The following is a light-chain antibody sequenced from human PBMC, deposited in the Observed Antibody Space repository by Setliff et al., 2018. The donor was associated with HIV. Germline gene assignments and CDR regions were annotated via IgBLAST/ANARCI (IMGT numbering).Light chain of an antibody. V-gene: IGKV1-12*01. CDR2: AAS. Sequence: DVQVTQSPSSVSASVGDRVTITCRASQNIRTWLAWYQQKPGKAPNLLIFAASTLKSGVPSRFSATSGSGTEFTLTISSLQPEDFATYFCLQSYSFPWTFGQGTKVDIK. CDR3: LQSYSFPWT. CDR1: QNIRTW. J-gene: IGKJ1*01.